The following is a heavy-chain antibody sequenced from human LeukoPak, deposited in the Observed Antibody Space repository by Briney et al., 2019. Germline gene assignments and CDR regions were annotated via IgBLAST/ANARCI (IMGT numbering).Heavy chain of an antibody. Sequence: PSETLSLTCAVYGGSFSGYYWGWIRQPPGKGLEWIGEINHSGSTNYNPSLKSRVTISVDTSKNQFSLKLSSVTAADTAVYYCARLRYFDWSPFDYWGQGTLVTVSS. CDR1: GGSFSGYY. D-gene: IGHD3-9*01. CDR2: INHSGST. J-gene: IGHJ4*02. CDR3: ARLRYFDWSPFDY. V-gene: IGHV4-34*01.